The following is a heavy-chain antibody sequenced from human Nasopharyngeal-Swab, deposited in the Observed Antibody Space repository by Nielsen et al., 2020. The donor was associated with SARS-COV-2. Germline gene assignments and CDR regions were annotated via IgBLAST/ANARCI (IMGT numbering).Heavy chain of an antibody. D-gene: IGHD3-16*01. CDR1: GFIFSSYA. CDR3: ARDRPHWGCDY. CDR2: ISYDASDK. V-gene: IGHV3-30*04. J-gene: IGHJ4*02. Sequence: GESLKISCAASGFIFSSYAMHWVRQAPGKGLEWVAVISYDASDKYYADSVKGRFTLSRDNSKNTVYLQMNSLRAEDTAVYYCARDRPHWGCDYWGQGTLVTVSS.